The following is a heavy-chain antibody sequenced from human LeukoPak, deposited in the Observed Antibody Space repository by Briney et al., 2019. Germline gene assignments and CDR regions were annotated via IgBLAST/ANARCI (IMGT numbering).Heavy chain of an antibody. V-gene: IGHV3-7*03. Sequence: LAGGSLRLSCAASGFTFSSYWMNWARQAPGKGLEWVASINHNGNVNYYVDSVKGRFTISRDNAKNSLYLQMNSLRAEDTAVYYCARDTAGGDHWGQGTLVTVSS. J-gene: IGHJ4*02. CDR2: INHNGNVN. CDR1: GFTFSSYW. D-gene: IGHD5-18*01. CDR3: ARDTAGGDH.